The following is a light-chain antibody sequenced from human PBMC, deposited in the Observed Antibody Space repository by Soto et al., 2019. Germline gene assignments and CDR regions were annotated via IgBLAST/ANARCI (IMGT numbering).Light chain of an antibody. Sequence: QSVLTQPASVSGSPGQSITISCTGTSSDVGSYNLVSWYQQHPGKPPKLMIYEVSKRPSGVSNRFSGSKSGNTASLTISGLRAEDEADYYCCSYAGSSTYFFGTGTKVTAL. J-gene: IGLJ1*01. V-gene: IGLV2-23*02. CDR3: CSYAGSSTYF. CDR2: EVS. CDR1: SSDVGSYNL.